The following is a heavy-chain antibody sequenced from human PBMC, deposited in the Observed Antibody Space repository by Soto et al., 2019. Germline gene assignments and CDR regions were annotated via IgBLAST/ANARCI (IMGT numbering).Heavy chain of an antibody. CDR3: VKFRGRAYPYYYMDV. J-gene: IGHJ6*03. V-gene: IGHV3-23*01. D-gene: IGHD3-10*01. CDR2: GGSGGSR. CDR1: GFTFSTYG. Sequence: DVQLLEAGGGLVQWGGSLRLSCVTSGFTFSTYGMTWVRQAPGKGLEWVSYGGSGGSRYYAESVKGRFTISRDNSKNTVSLEMNSLSAEDTATYSCVKFRGRAYPYYYMDVWGKGTAVTVSS.